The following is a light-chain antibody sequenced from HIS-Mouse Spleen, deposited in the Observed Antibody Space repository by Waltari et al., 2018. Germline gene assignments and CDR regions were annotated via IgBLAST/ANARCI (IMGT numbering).Light chain of an antibody. V-gene: IGLV3-25*03. CDR2: KDS. CDR3: QSADSSGTYHVV. J-gene: IGLJ2*01. CDR1: ALPKQY. Sequence: SYELTQPPSVSVSPGQTARITCSGDALPKQYAYWYQQKPGQAPVLVIYKDSERPSGLPDRFSGSSAGTTVTLTISGVQAEDEADYYCQSADSSGTYHVVFGGGTKLTVL.